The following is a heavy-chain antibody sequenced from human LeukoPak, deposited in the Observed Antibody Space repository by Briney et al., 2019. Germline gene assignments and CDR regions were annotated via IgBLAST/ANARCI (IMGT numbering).Heavy chain of an antibody. V-gene: IGHV1-2*02. CDR3: ARDPYDYGDYGFFDY. Sequence: GASVKVSCKASGYTFTSYGISWVRQAPGQGLEWMGWINPNSGGTNYAQKFQGRVTMTRDTSISTAYMELSRLRSDDTAVYYCARDPYDYGDYGFFDYWGQGTLVTVSS. CDR2: INPNSGGT. CDR1: GYTFTSYG. J-gene: IGHJ4*02. D-gene: IGHD4-17*01.